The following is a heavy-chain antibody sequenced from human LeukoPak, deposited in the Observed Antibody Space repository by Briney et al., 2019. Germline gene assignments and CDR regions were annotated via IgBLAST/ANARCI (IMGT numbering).Heavy chain of an antibody. CDR3: AREGDGYNSPFDY. CDR2: ISSSSSYI. CDR1: GFTFSSYS. D-gene: IGHD5-24*01. Sequence: GGSLRLSCAASGFTFSSYSMNWVRQAPGKGLEWVSSISSSSSYIYYADSVKGRFTISRDNVKNSLYLQMNSLRAEDTAVYYCAREGDGYNSPFDYWGQGTLVTVSS. J-gene: IGHJ4*02. V-gene: IGHV3-21*01.